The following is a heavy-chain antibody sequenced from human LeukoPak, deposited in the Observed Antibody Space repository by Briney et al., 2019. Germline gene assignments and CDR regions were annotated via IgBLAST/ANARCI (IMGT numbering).Heavy chain of an antibody. V-gene: IGHV1-24*01. J-gene: IGHJ4*02. CDR1: GYTLIGLS. CDR3: ATGGMDRDYYYDISGYYY. Sequence: ASVKVSCKVSGYTLIGLSMHWVRQAPGKGLEWMGGFDPEDGETIYAQKFQGRVTMTEDTSTDTAYMELSSLRSEDTAVYYCATGGMDRDYYYDISGYYYWGQGTLVTVSS. D-gene: IGHD3-22*01. CDR2: FDPEDGET.